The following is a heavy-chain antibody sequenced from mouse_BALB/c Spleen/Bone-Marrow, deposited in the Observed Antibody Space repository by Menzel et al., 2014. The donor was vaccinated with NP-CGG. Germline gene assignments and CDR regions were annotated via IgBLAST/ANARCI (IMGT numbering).Heavy chain of an antibody. CDR3: ARTVYFDY. Sequence: QVQLQRPGAELVRPGTSVKISCKASGYTFTNYWLGWIKQRPGHGLEWIGDFYPGGGYTNYNEEFKGKATLTADASSSTAYMQLSSLTSEDSAVYFCARTVYFDYWGQGTTLTVSS. CDR2: FYPGGGYT. J-gene: IGHJ2*01. CDR1: GYTFTNYW. V-gene: IGHV1-63*02.